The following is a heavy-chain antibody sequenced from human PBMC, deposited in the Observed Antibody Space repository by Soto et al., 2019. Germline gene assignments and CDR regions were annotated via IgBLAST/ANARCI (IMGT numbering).Heavy chain of an antibody. CDR2: ISGPGGST. V-gene: IGHV3-23*01. Sequence: EVQLLDSGGGLVQPGGSLRLSCAASGFTFSTYPMSWVRQAPGKGLEWVSDISGPGGSTYYADSVRGRFTISRDNSKNTVYLQMNSLRDEDTAVYYCVKRPLKFSGSYFDYWAQVTLVTVSS. CDR3: VKRPLKFSGSYFDY. CDR1: GFTFSTYP. D-gene: IGHD1-26*01. J-gene: IGHJ4*02.